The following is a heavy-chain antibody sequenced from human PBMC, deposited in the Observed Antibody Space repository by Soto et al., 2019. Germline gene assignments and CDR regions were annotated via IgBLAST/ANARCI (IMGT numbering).Heavy chain of an antibody. D-gene: IGHD6-13*01. V-gene: IGHV3-23*01. CDR3: AKRPLTAAGFDY. CDR1: GFTFSNYA. J-gene: IGHJ4*02. Sequence: EVQLLESGGGLVQPGGSLRLSCAASGFTFSNYAMTWVRQAPGKGLEWVSVITGSGGGTYFVDSVKGLFTITRDNAKNTVYLQMNSLRAEDTAVYYCAKRPLTAAGFDYWGQVTLVTVSS. CDR2: ITGSGGGT.